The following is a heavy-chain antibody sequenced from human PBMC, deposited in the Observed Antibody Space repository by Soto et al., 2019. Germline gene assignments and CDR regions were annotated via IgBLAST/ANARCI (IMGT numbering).Heavy chain of an antibody. CDR3: GTVFEK. Sequence: EVQVVESGGGLVQPGGSLRLSCAASRFTFTNYWMHWVRQVPGEGLVWVSRIDNHGDGTSYADFVKGRFTISRDNAKNTLXLXXNSLRVEDTAIYYCGTVFEKWGQGTMVTVSS. V-gene: IGHV3-74*01. J-gene: IGHJ3*02. CDR2: IDNHGDGT. CDR1: RFTFTNYW.